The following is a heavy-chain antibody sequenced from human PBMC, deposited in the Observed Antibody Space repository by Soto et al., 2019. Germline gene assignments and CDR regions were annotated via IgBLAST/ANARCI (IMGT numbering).Heavy chain of an antibody. CDR1: GYTFTNYD. D-gene: IGHD5-18*01. CDR3: VRRDTPMDGGGNWFDP. J-gene: IGHJ5*02. Sequence: QVQLVQSGAEVKKPGASVKVSCKASGYTFTNYDINWVRQATGQGLEWMGWMNPNSGNTGYAQNFQGRVTMTRNTSISTAYMELSSLRSEDTAVYYCVRRDTPMDGGGNWFDPWGQGTLVTVSS. V-gene: IGHV1-8*01. CDR2: MNPNSGNT.